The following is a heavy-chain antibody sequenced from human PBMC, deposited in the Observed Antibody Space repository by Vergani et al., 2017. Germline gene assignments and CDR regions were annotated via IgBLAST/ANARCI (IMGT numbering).Heavy chain of an antibody. CDR3: ARRGDGYNFGTDPGEYFQH. CDR1: VGTFSSYA. Sequence: QVQLVQSGAEVKKPGSSVKVSCKASVGTFSSYAISWVRQAPGQGLEWMGRIIPIFGTANYAQKFQGRVTITADESTSTAYMELSSLRSEDTAVYYCARRGDGYNFGTDPGEYFQHWGQGTLVTVSS. J-gene: IGHJ1*01. CDR2: IIPIFGTA. D-gene: IGHD5-24*01. V-gene: IGHV1-69*13.